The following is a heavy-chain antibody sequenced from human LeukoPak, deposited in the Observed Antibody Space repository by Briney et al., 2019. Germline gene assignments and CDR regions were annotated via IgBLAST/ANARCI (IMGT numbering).Heavy chain of an antibody. CDR2: ISYDGSNK. CDR3: ARDRHGSGSYYITNWFDP. CDR1: GFTFSSYA. D-gene: IGHD3-10*01. J-gene: IGHJ5*02. Sequence: GGSLRLSCAASGFTFSSYAMHWVRQAPGKGLEWVAVISYDGSNKYYADSVKGRFTISRDNSKNTLYLQMNSLRAEDTAVYYCARDRHGSGSYYITNWFDPWGQGTLVTVSS. V-gene: IGHV3-30*04.